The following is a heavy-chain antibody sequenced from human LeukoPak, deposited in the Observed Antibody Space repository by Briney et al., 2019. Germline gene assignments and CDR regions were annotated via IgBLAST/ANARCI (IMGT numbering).Heavy chain of an antibody. D-gene: IGHD5-18*01. V-gene: IGHV1-2*02. CDR2: INPNSGGT. CDR1: GYTFTGYY. Sequence: GASVKVSCKASGYTFTGYYMHWVRQAPGQGLEWMGWINPNSGGTNYAQKFQGRVTMTRDTSISTAYMELSRLRSDDAAVYYCARARDTAMVEDAFDIWGQGTMVTVSS. J-gene: IGHJ3*02. CDR3: ARARDTAMVEDAFDI.